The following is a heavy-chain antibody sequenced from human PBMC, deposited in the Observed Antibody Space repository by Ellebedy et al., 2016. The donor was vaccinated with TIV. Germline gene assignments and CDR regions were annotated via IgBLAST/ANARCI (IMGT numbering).Heavy chain of an antibody. D-gene: IGHD1-20*01. V-gene: IGHV3-30*18. CDR1: EFNFSNFD. J-gene: IGHJ4*02. CDR2: ISHDGSLK. CDR3: AKGKVDNWMDAGSLDY. Sequence: GESLKISCAASEFNFSNFDMDWVRQAPGKGLEWVAVISHDGSLKFYADSVKGRFSISRDNSKNTLYLQMNSLRVEDTAVYYCAKGKVDNWMDAGSLDYWGQGSLVTVSS.